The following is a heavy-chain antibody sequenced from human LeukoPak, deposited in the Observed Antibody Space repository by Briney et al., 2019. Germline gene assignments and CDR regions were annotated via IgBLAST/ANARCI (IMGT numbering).Heavy chain of an antibody. D-gene: IGHD3-10*01. CDR3: ATDRGYYTSGSYYLDY. Sequence: PGGSLRLSCAASGFTFSSYGMHWVRQAPGKGLEWVAFIRYDGSNKYYADPVKGRFTISRDNSKNTLYLQMNSLRAEDTAVYYCATDRGYYTSGSYYLDYWGQGTLVTVSS. J-gene: IGHJ4*02. V-gene: IGHV3-30*02. CDR2: IRYDGSNK. CDR1: GFTFSSYG.